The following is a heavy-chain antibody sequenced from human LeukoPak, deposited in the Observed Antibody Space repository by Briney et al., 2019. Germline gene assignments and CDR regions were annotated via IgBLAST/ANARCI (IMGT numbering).Heavy chain of an antibody. CDR2: INPNSGGT. J-gene: IGHJ5*02. V-gene: IGHV1-2*06. CDR3: ARGSEYSSAFWFDP. Sequence: ASVKVSCKASGYTFTSYDINWLRQAPGQGLEWMGRINPNSGGTNYAQKFQGRVTMTRDTSISTAYMELSRLRSDDTAVYYCARGSEYSSAFWFDPWGQGTLVTVSS. D-gene: IGHD6-19*01. CDR1: GYTFTSYD.